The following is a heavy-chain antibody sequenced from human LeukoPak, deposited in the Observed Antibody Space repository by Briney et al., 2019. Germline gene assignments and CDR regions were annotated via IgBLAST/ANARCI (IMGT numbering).Heavy chain of an antibody. CDR2: ITSSGSPT. CDR1: GFTLSTYE. V-gene: IGHV3-48*03. Sequence: PGGSLRLSCAASGFTLSTYEMTWVRQAPGKGLEWISFITSSGSPTFYADSVKGRFTISRDNSKNTLYLQMNSLRAEDTAVYYCAKQGGGYCSSTSCSFDPWGQGTLVTVSS. CDR3: AKQGGGYCSSTSCSFDP. D-gene: IGHD2-2*01. J-gene: IGHJ5*02.